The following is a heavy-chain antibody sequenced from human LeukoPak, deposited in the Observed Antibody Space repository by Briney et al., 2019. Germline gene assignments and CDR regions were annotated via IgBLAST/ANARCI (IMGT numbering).Heavy chain of an antibody. V-gene: IGHV1-69*01. CDR2: IIPIFVTA. J-gene: IGHJ6*02. CDR3: ASGPIGYSGYEYGMDV. Sequence: SVKVSCKASGGTFSSYAISWVRQAPGQGLEWMGGIIPIFVTANYAQKFQGRVTITADESTSTAYIELSSLRSEDTAVYYCASGPIGYSGYEYGMDVWGQGTTVTVSS. CDR1: GGTFSSYA. D-gene: IGHD5-12*01.